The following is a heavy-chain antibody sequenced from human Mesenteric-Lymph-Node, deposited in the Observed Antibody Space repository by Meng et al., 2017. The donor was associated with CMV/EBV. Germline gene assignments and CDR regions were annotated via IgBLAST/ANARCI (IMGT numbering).Heavy chain of an antibody. Sequence: ASVKVSCKASGYTFTSYGISWVRQAPGQGLEWMGWISAYNGNTNYAQKLQGRVTMTTDTSTSTAFMELRSLRSDDTAVYYCGRQSGYSAYDPFDYWGQGTLVTVSS. D-gene: IGHD5-12*01. CDR2: ISAYNGNT. CDR3: GRQSGYSAYDPFDY. CDR1: GYTFTSYG. V-gene: IGHV1-18*01. J-gene: IGHJ4*02.